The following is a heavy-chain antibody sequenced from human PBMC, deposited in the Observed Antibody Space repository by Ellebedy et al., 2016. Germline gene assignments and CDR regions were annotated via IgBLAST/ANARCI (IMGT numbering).Heavy chain of an antibody. CDR2: IKSKTDGGTT. J-gene: IGHJ3*02. D-gene: IGHD3-9*01. CDR1: GFTFSSYG. V-gene: IGHV3-15*07. CDR3: TPWFFDAFDI. Sequence: GESLKISCAASGFTFSSYGMNWVCQAPGKGLEWVGRIKSKTDGGTTDYAAPVKGRFTISRDDSKNTLYLQMNSLKTEDTAVYYCTPWFFDAFDIWGQGTMVTVSS.